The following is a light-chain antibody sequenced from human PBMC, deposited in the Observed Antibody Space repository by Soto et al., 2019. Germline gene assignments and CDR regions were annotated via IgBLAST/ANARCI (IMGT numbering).Light chain of an antibody. CDR1: QDISSY. CDR3: QQYFSYPYT. J-gene: IGKJ2*01. Sequence: AIRMTQSPSSFSASTGDRVTITCRASQDISSYLAWYQQKVGKAPKLLIYAAATLQRGAPSSFSGSGSGTDFTLTISRLQSEDFAAYYCQQYFSYPYTFGQGTKLEI. CDR2: AAA. V-gene: IGKV1-8*01.